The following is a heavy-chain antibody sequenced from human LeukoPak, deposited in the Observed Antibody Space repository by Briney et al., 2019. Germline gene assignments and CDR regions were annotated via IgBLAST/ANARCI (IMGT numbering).Heavy chain of an antibody. Sequence: GGSLRLSCAVSGFTVSSNYMSWVRQAPGKGLEWVSVIYSGGSTYYADSVKGRFTISRDNSKNTLYLQMNSLRAEDTAVYYCASPYRMVRGLDDAFDIWGQGTMVTVSS. CDR1: GFTVSSNY. CDR3: ASPYRMVRGLDDAFDI. CDR2: IYSGGST. V-gene: IGHV3-66*01. J-gene: IGHJ3*02. D-gene: IGHD3-10*01.